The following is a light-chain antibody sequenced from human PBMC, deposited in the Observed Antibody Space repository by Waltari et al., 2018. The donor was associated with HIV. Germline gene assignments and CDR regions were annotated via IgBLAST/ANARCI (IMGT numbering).Light chain of an antibody. CDR1: SGSISSSY. CDR3: QSYDSSNQV. CDR2: EDN. V-gene: IGLV6-57*03. Sequence: NFILTQSHSVSESPGKTVTISCTRSSGSISSSYVQWYQQRPGSAPTTLIYEDNERPSGVPDRFAGSIDSSAYTASLTISGLKTEDEADYFCQSYDSSNQVFGGGTKVTVL. J-gene: IGLJ3*02.